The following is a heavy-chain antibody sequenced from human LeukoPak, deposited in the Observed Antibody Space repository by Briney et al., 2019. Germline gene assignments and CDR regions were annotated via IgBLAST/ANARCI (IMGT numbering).Heavy chain of an antibody. J-gene: IGHJ5*02. CDR1: EFTFSSYG. V-gene: IGHV3-33*01. D-gene: IGHD3-22*01. CDR2: IWYDGSNK. CDR3: ARETDSSGYYYNWFDP. Sequence: PGGSLRLSCAASEFTFSSYGMHWVRQAPGNGLEWLAVIWYDGSNKYYADSVTGRFTISRDNSKNTLYLQMNSLRAEGTAVYYCARETDSSGYYYNWFDPWGQGTLVTVSS.